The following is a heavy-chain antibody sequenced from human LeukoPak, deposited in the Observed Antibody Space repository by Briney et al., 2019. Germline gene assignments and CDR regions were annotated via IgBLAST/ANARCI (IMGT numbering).Heavy chain of an antibody. Sequence: SETLSLTCAVYGGSFSGYYWSWIRQPPGKGLEWIWEINHSGSTNYNPSLKSRVTISVDTSKNQFSLKLSSVTAADTAVYYCARGEYYFDYWGQGTLVTVSS. J-gene: IGHJ4*02. CDR2: INHSGST. CDR3: ARGEYYFDY. CDR1: GGSFSGYY. V-gene: IGHV4-34*01.